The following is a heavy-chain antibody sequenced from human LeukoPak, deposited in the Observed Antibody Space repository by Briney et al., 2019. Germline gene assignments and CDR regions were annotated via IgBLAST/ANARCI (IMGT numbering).Heavy chain of an antibody. V-gene: IGHV4-39*01. CDR1: GGSISSGDYY. J-gene: IGHJ3*02. CDR3: ARHRYYYDSSGYYSVAFDI. Sequence: SETLSLTCTVSGGSISSGDYYWGWIRQPPGKGLEWIGSIYYSGSTYYNPSLKSRVTISVDTSKNQFSLKLSSVTAADTAVYYCARHRYYYDSSGYYSVAFDIWGQGTMVTVSS. CDR2: IYYSGST. D-gene: IGHD3-22*01.